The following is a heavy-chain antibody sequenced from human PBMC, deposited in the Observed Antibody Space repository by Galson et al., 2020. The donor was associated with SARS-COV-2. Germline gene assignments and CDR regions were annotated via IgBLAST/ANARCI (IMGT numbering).Heavy chain of an antibody. CDR1: GGSFKNYY. CDR2: INHRGST. Sequence: SETLCLTCAVYGGSFKNYYWTWIRQSPGKGLQWIGEINHRGSTNYDPSLQGRVAMSVDTSKNQFSLRLSSVTAADTAVYYCVRGAEERRIRVVVPYYYTYIDVWGGGTAVTVSS. V-gene: IGHV4-34*01. D-gene: IGHD2-2*01. J-gene: IGHJ6*03. CDR3: VRGAEERRIRVVVPYYYTYIDV.